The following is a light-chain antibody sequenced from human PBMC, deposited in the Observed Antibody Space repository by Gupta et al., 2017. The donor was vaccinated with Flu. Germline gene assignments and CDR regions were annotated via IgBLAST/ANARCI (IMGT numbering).Light chain of an antibody. V-gene: IGKV1-16*02. CDR1: QDIKNY. CDR2: AAS. J-gene: IGKJ4*01. Sequence: DIQMTQSPSSLSASVGDRVTITCRASQDIKNYLAWFQQKPGQAPKSLIYAASTLLSGVPSKFSGSGSGTDFTLTISSLQPEDFATYYCQQYNSYPLTFGGGTKVEIK. CDR3: QQYNSYPLT.